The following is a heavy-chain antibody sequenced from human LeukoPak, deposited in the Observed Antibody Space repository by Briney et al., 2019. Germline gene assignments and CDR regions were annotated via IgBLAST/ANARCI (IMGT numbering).Heavy chain of an antibody. D-gene: IGHD3-10*01. V-gene: IGHV7-4-1*02. CDR2: INTNTGNP. CDR1: NYTFTSYG. J-gene: IGHJ4*02. Sequence: ASVKVSCKASNYTFTSYGISWVRQAPGQGLEWMGWINTNTGNPTYAQGFTGRFVFSLDTSVSTAYLQISSLKAEDTAVYYCARVTYRSGSGSYYIAYWGQGTLVTVSS. CDR3: ARVTYRSGSGSYYIAY.